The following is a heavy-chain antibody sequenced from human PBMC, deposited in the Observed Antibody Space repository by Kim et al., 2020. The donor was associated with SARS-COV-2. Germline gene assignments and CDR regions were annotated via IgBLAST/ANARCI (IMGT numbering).Heavy chain of an antibody. D-gene: IGHD3-9*01. J-gene: IGHJ4*02. CDR3: ARNYYDILTGYYDY. Sequence: TPYLKSRVTISVDTSKNQFSLKLSSVTAADTAVYYCARNYYDILTGYYDYWGQGTLVTVSS. V-gene: IGHV4-39*01.